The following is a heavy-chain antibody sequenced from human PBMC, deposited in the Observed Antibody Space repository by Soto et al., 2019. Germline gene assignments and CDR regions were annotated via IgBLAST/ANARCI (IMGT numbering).Heavy chain of an antibody. J-gene: IGHJ5*02. V-gene: IGHV3-23*01. Sequence: PGGSLRLSCAASGFTFSSDARSWVRQAPGKGLEWVSAISGSGGSTYYADSVKGRFTISRDNAKNTLYRQMNSLRAEDTAVYYCAKGLRHMKYWFDPWGQGTLVTVSA. CDR1: GFTFSSDA. D-gene: IGHD2-21*01. CDR3: AKGLRHMKYWFDP. CDR2: ISGSGGST.